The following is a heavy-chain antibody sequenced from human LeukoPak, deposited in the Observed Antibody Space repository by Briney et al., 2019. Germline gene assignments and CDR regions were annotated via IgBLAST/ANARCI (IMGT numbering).Heavy chain of an antibody. CDR1: VGSISSYY. CDR2: IYYSGST. D-gene: IGHD4-17*01. V-gene: IGHV4-59*01. CDR3: ARDRPNDYGDKGWFDP. Sequence: PSETLSLTCTVSVGSISSYYCSWIRQPPWKGLEWIGYIYYSGSTNYNPSLKSRVTISVDTSKNQFSLKLSSVTAADTAVYYCARDRPNDYGDKGWFDPWGQGTLVTVSS. J-gene: IGHJ5*02.